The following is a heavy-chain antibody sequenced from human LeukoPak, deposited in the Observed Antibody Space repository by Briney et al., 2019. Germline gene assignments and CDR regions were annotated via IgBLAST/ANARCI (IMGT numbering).Heavy chain of an antibody. D-gene: IGHD2-21*01. Sequence: GASVKVSCKASGYTFTDYYIHWVRQAPGQGLEWMGWINSNSGATHYAQKFQGRVTMTRDTPISTTYMELSRLRSDDTAVYYCARVPGGAAYDLDHWGRGTLVTVSS. J-gene: IGHJ4*02. CDR3: ARVPGGAAYDLDH. V-gene: IGHV1-2*02. CDR1: GYTFTDYY. CDR2: INSNSGAT.